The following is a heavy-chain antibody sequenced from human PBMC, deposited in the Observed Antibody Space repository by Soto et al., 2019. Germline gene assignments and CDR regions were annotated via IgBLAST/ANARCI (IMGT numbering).Heavy chain of an antibody. CDR2: IYYSGST. D-gene: IGHD2-21*02. CDR1: GGSISSGGYY. J-gene: IGHJ5*02. V-gene: IGHV4-31*02. Sequence: LCGGSISSGGYYWSWIRQHPGKGLEWIGYIYYSGSTYYNPSLKSRVTISVDTSKNQFSLKLSSVTAADTAVYYCARGPCDGDCYSLLDPWGQGTLVTVSS. CDR3: ARGPCDGDCYSLLDP.